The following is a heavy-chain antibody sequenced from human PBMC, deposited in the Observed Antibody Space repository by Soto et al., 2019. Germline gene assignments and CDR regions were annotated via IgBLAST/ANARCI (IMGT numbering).Heavy chain of an antibody. D-gene: IGHD3-3*01. CDR3: ARDLDYYYDFWSGPDNNYGMDV. V-gene: IGHV3-33*01. J-gene: IGHJ6*02. CDR1: GFTFSSYG. Sequence: PGGSLRLSCAASGFTFSSYGMHWVRQAPGKGLEWVAVIWYDGSNKYYADSVKGRFTISRDNSKNTLYLQMNSLRAEDTAVYYCARDLDYYYDFWSGPDNNYGMDVWGQGTTVTVSS. CDR2: IWYDGSNK.